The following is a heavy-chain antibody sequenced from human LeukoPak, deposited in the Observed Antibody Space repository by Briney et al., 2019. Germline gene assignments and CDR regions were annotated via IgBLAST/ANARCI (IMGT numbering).Heavy chain of an antibody. D-gene: IGHD5-18*01. J-gene: IGHJ6*02. V-gene: IGHV3-21*04. CDR2: ISSSSSYI. CDR3: ANPYSYGPYWYYGMDV. Sequence: GGSLRLSCAASGFTFSSYSMNWVRQAPGKGLEWVSSISSSSSYIYYADSVKGRFTISRDNAKNSLYLQMNSLRAEDTAVYYCANPYSYGPYWYYGMDVWGQGTTVTVSS. CDR1: GFTFSSYS.